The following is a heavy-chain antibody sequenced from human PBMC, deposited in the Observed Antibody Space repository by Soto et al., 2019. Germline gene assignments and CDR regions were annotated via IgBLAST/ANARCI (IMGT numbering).Heavy chain of an antibody. CDR1: GFTVSTKY. CDR3: ARDPWAADY. V-gene: IGHV3-66*01. Sequence: EVQLVESGGGLVQPGGSLRLSCAASGFTVSTKYMSWVRQAPGKGLEWVSVIYSGGSTFYADSARGRFTISRDNPKNTVNLQMNGLRAEDAAVYYCARDPWAADYWGQGSLVTVSS. CDR2: IYSGGST. D-gene: IGHD3-16*01. J-gene: IGHJ4*02.